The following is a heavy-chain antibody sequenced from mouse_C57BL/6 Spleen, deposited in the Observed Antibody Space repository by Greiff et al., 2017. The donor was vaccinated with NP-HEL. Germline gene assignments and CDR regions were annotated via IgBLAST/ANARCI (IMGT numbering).Heavy chain of an antibody. CDR2: IHPNSGST. CDR1: GYSFTSYW. Sequence: QVQLQQPGAELVKPGASVKLSCKASGYSFTSYWMHWVKQRPGQGLEWIGMIHPNSGSTNYNEKFKSKATLTVDNASSTAYMQLSSLTSEASAVYYCARRDCDYFDYWGQGTTLTVSS. J-gene: IGHJ2*01. V-gene: IGHV1-64*01. CDR3: ARRDCDYFDY.